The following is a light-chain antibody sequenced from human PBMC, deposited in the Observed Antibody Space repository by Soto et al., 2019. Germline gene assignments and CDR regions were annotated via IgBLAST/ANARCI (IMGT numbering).Light chain of an antibody. CDR2: DVS. Sequence: QSVLTQPRSLSVSPGQSVTISCTGTSSDVGGYNYVSWYQQHPGKAPKLMIYDVSKRPSGVPDRFSGSKSGNTASLTISGLQAEDEADYYCCSYAGSYSYVFGNGTKVTVL. CDR3: CSYAGSYSYV. CDR1: SSDVGGYNY. V-gene: IGLV2-11*01. J-gene: IGLJ1*01.